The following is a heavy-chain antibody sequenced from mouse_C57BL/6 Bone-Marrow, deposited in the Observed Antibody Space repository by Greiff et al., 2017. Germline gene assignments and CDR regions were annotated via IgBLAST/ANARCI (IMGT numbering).Heavy chain of an antibody. D-gene: IGHD2-12*01. Sequence: VQLQQPGAELVRPGSSVKLSCKASGYTFTSYWMHWVKQRPIQGLEWIGNIDPSDSATHYNQKFKDKATLTVDKSSSTAYMQLSSLTSEDSAVYYCARGYSGYFDYWGQGTTLTVSS. V-gene: IGHV1-52*01. CDR2: IDPSDSAT. CDR3: ARGYSGYFDY. J-gene: IGHJ2*01. CDR1: GYTFTSYW.